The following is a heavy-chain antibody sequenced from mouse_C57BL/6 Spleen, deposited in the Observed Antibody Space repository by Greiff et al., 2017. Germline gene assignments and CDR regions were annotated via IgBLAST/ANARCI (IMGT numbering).Heavy chain of an antibody. J-gene: IGHJ1*03. CDR2: IDPEDGEN. V-gene: IGHV14-2*01. CDR1: GFNIKDYY. D-gene: IGHD1-1*01. Sequence: VQLQQSGAELVKPGASVKLSCTASGFNIKDYYMHWVKQRTEQGLEWIGRIDPEDGENKYAPKFQGKATITADTSSNTAYLQLSSLTSEDTAVYYCASTIIYYYGSTGYFDVWGTGTTVTVSS. CDR3: ASTIIYYYGSTGYFDV.